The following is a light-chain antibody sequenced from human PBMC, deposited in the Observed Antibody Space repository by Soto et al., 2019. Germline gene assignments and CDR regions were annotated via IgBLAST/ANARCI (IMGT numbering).Light chain of an antibody. CDR1: SSNIGSNA. V-gene: IGLV1-44*01. CDR2: SDD. J-gene: IGLJ3*02. Sequence: QSVLTQPPSASGTPGQRVTISCSGSSSNIGSNAVSWYQHFPGTAPKVVIYSDDQRPSGVPDRFSGSKSGTSASLAISGLRAEDEADYFCAAWGDSLNTWVFGGGTQLTVL. CDR3: AAWGDSLNTWV.